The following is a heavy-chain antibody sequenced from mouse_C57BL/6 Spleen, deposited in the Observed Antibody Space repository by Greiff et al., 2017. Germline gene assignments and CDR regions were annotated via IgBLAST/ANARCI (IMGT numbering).Heavy chain of an antibody. Sequence: QVQLQQPGAELVKPGASVKLSCKASGYTFTSYWMHWVKQRPGRGLEWIGRIDPTSGGTKYTEKFKSKATLTVDKPSSTAYMQLSSLTSEDSAVYYGARSSTTVGAHWYFEGWGTGTTVTVAS. CDR3: ARSSTTVGAHWYFEG. CDR1: GYTFTSYW. D-gene: IGHD1-1*01. V-gene: IGHV1-72*01. J-gene: IGHJ1*03. CDR2: IDPTSGGT.